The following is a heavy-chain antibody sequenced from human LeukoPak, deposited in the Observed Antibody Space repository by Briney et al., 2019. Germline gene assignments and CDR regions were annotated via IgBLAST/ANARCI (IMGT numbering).Heavy chain of an antibody. CDR1: GFTFGSSS. D-gene: IGHD2-2*01. V-gene: IGHV3-48*01. J-gene: IGHJ4*02. CDR3: ARLCSTTNCSD. CDR2: ISSSSSTV. Sequence: GGSLRLSCTASGFTFGSSSMNWVRQAPGKGLEWVSYISSSSSTVYYADSVKGRFTITRDNAKNSLYLHMNSLRAEDTALYYCARLCSTTNCSDWGQGTRVTVSS.